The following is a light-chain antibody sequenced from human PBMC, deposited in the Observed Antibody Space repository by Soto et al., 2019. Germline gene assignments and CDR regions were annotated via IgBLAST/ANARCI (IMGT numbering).Light chain of an antibody. CDR2: EVS. V-gene: IGLV2-14*01. CDR1: SSDVGGYSY. Sequence: QSVLTQPASVSGSPGQSITISCTGTSSDVGGYSYVSWYQQHPGKTPKLMIYEVSNRPSGVSHRFSGSKSGNTASLTISGLQTEDEADYYCAAWDDSLSGWVFGGGTKVTVL. CDR3: AAWDDSLSGWV. J-gene: IGLJ3*02.